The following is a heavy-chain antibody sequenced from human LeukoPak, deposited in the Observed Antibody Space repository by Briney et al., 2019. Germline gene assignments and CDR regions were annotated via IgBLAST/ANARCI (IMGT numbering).Heavy chain of an antibody. Sequence: PGGSLRLSCAASGFTFSSSGMHWVRQAPGKGLEWVAVIWYDGSKEYYGDSVKGRFTISRDNAKSTLYLQMNSLRAEDTAMYYCAREWELLSLDYWGQGTLVTVSS. CDR1: GFTFSSSG. CDR2: IWYDGSKE. CDR3: AREWELLSLDY. D-gene: IGHD1-26*01. V-gene: IGHV3-33*01. J-gene: IGHJ4*02.